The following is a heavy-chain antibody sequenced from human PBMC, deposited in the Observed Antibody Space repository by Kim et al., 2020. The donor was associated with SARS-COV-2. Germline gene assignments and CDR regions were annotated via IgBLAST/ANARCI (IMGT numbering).Heavy chain of an antibody. D-gene: IGHD3-9*01. J-gene: IGHJ6*02. CDR1: GFTFRSSG. CDR2: ISYDGSNT. Sequence: GGSLRLSCAASGFTFRSSGMHWVRQAPGKGLEWVAVISYDGSNTYYADSVKGRFTISRDNSKNTLYLQMNSLGAEDTAVYYCAKDQAIRYFDWLLLGHDYYYGFDLWGQGTMVTVSS. CDR3: AKDQAIRYFDWLLLGHDYYYGFDL. V-gene: IGHV3-30*18.